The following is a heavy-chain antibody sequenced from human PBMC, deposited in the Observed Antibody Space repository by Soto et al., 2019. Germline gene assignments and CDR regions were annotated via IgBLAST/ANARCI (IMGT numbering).Heavy chain of an antibody. CDR3: ARGGTGWFDP. D-gene: IGHD1-1*01. J-gene: IGHJ5*02. V-gene: IGHV1-18*01. Sequence: ASVKVSCKTSGYTFTNFGLSWVRQAPGQGLEWMGWISAYNGNTNYAQNFQGRVTMTTDTSTSTAYMELRSLRSDDTAVYYCARGGTGWFDPWGQGTLVTVSS. CDR2: ISAYNGNT. CDR1: GYTFTNFG.